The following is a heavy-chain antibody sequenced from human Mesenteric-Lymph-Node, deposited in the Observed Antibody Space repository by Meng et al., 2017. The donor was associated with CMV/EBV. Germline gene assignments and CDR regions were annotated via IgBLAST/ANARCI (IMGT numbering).Heavy chain of an antibody. CDR1: GDSVSSTSAA. Sequence: SQTLSLTCAISGDSVSSTSAAWHWIRQSPSRGLEWLGRTYYRSKWYTDYAVSVKSRITINPDTSKNQFSLHLNSVTPEDTAVYYCATGSDFDHWGQGTLVTVSS. D-gene: IGHD3-9*01. CDR2: TYYRSKWYT. CDR3: ATGSDFDH. J-gene: IGHJ4*02. V-gene: IGHV6-1*01.